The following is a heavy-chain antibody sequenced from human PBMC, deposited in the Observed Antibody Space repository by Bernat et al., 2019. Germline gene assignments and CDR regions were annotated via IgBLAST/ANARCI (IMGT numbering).Heavy chain of an antibody. V-gene: IGHV7-4-1*02. J-gene: IGHJ3*01. Sequence: QVRLVQSGSELKKPGASVKVSCKASGSIFSNYAMNWVRQAPGQGLEWMGWINTNTGNPMYAQGFTGRFVFSLDTSVSTAYLQISSLKAEDTAVYYCARVLAPDCSGGSCYSLGVDYWGQGTMVTVSS. D-gene: IGHD2-15*01. CDR1: GSIFSNYA. CDR2: INTNTGNP. CDR3: ARVLAPDCSGGSCYSLGVDY.